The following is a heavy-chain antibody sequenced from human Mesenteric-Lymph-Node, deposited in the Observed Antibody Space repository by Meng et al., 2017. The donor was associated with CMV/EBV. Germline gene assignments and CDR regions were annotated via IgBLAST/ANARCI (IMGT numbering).Heavy chain of an antibody. CDR3: ARGAIDY. J-gene: IGHJ4*02. CDR1: GIVFSTYS. CDR2: ISSSSGTI. Sequence: GESLKISCAASGIVFSTYSMNWVRQAPGKGLEWISFISSSSGTIYYADSVKGRFTTSRDNAKNSLYLQMNSLRAEDTAVYYCARGAIDYWGQGTLVTVSS. V-gene: IGHV3-48*04.